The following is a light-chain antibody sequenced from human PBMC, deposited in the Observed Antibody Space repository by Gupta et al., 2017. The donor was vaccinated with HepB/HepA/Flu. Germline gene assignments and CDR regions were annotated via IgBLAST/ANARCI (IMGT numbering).Light chain of an antibody. CDR1: QSVSRY. J-gene: IGKJ4*01. CDR2: EAS. Sequence: ELVLTQSSATLSLSPGERPTLSCSASQSVSRYLAWYQHRPGQAPRLLIYEASNRAAGIPGRFSGSGSGTDFTLTISSLEPEDFAVYYCKQRNSWPLTFGGGTKLEIQ. CDR3: KQRNSWPLT. V-gene: IGKV3-11*01.